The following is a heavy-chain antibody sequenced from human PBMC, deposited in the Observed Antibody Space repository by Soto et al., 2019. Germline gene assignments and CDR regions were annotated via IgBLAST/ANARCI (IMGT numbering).Heavy chain of an antibody. CDR1: GFTFSSYA. J-gene: IGHJ4*02. Sequence: GGSLRLSCAASGFTFSSYAMSWVRQAPGKGLEWVSAISGSGGSTYYADSVKGRFTISRDNSKNTLYLQMNSLRAEDTAVYYCAKDPPQGQLLFRTYFDYWGQGTLVTVSS. V-gene: IGHV3-23*01. CDR3: AKDPPQGQLLFRTYFDY. D-gene: IGHD2-2*01. CDR2: ISGSGGST.